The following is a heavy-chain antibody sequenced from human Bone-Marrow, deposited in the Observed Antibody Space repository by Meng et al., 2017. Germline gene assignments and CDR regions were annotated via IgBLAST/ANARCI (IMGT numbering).Heavy chain of an antibody. Sequence: SWVRQAPGKGLEWIGEINHSGSTNYNPSLKSRVTISVDTSKNQFSLKLSSVTAADTAVYYCARGRANGILPDYWGQGTLVTVSS. D-gene: IGHD1-1*01. V-gene: IGHV4-34*01. CDR3: ARGRANGILPDY. J-gene: IGHJ4*02. CDR2: INHSGST.